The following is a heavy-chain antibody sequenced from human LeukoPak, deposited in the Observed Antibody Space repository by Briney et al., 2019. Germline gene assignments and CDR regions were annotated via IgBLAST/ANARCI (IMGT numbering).Heavy chain of an antibody. CDR2: FSSGGSA. CDR1: GGSISSSSYY. Sequence: SETLSLTCIVPGGSISSSSYYWAWIRQSLGKWLEWIGTFSSGGSAYHNPSLTSRVSISKDTSDNQFSLRLYSVTAADTAVYYCARKQTGTMYDVWGQGTQVTVSS. D-gene: IGHD1-7*01. J-gene: IGHJ4*02. CDR3: ARKQTGTMYDV. V-gene: IGHV4-39*07.